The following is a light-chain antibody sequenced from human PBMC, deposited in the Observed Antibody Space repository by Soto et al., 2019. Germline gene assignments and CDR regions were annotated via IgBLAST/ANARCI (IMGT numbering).Light chain of an antibody. CDR2: ANI. J-gene: IGLJ1*01. CDR3: QSYDSTLSARYV. V-gene: IGLV1-40*01. CDR1: SSNIGAGYD. Sequence: VLTQPPSVSGAPGQRVTISCTGSSSNIGAGYDVHWYQQRPGAAPKLLISANINRPSGVPDRFSGSKSGTSASLAITGLQADDEGDYYCQSYDSTLSARYVFGTGTKVTVL.